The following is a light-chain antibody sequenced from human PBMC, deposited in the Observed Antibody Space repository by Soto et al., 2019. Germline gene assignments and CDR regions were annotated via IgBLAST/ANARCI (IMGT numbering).Light chain of an antibody. CDR2: EAS. V-gene: IGKV1-5*01. CDR3: QQAYGAPPT. CDR1: QSISSW. Sequence: DIQMTQSPSTLSASVGDRVTITCRASQSISSWLAWYQQKPGKAPKLLIHEASRLESGVPSRFSGSGSGTDFTLTISSLQPEDFATYYCQQAYGAPPTFGQGTKVDIK. J-gene: IGKJ1*01.